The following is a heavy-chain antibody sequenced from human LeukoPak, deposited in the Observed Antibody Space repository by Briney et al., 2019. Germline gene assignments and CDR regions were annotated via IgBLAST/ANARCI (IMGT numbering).Heavy chain of an antibody. D-gene: IGHD3-22*01. CDR2: IKQDGSEK. CDR3: ARGIVAKMGDYYYYMDV. V-gene: IGHV3-7*01. CDR1: GFTFSSYW. Sequence: GGSLRLSCAASGFTFSSYWMSWVRQAPGKGLEWVANIKQDGSEKYYVDSVKGRLTISRDNAKNSLYLQMNSLRAEDTAVYYCARGIVAKMGDYYYYMDVWGKGTTVTVSS. J-gene: IGHJ6*03.